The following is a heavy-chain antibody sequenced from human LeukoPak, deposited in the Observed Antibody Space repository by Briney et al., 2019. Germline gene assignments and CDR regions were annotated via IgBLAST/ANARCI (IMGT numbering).Heavy chain of an antibody. CDR2: ISSSGSTI. V-gene: IGHV3-11*01. D-gene: IGHD1-26*01. CDR1: GFTFRDYY. J-gene: IGHJ3*02. Sequence: PGGSLRLSCAASGFTFRDYYMSWIRRAPGKGLEWVSYISSSGSTIYYADSVKGRFTISGDNAKNSLYLQMNSLRAEDTAVYYCARPLAPWWELRGGPNAFDIWGQGTMVTVSS. CDR3: ARPLAPWWELRGGPNAFDI.